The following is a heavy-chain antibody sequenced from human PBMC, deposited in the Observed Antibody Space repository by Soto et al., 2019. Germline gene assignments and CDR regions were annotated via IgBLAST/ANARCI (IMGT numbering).Heavy chain of an antibody. J-gene: IGHJ3*02. CDR3: ARAGGDSDAFDI. V-gene: IGHV4-59*01. Sequence: SETLSLTCTVSGGSISSYYWSWIRQPPGKGLEWIGYIYYSGSTNYNPSLKSRVTISVDTSKNQFSLKLSSVTAADTAVYYCARAGGDSDAFDIWGQGTRVTVSS. D-gene: IGHD2-21*02. CDR2: IYYSGST. CDR1: GGSISSYY.